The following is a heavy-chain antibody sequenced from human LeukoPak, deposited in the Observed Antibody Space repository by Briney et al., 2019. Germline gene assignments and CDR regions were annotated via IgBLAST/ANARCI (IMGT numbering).Heavy chain of an antibody. CDR3: ARMGPYDSSGYYSWFDP. V-gene: IGHV4-34*01. CDR1: GGSFSGYY. J-gene: IGHJ5*02. CDR2: INHSGST. Sequence: SETLSLTCAVYGGSFSGYYWSWIRQPPGKGLEWIGEINHSGSTNYNPSLKSRVTISVDTSKNQFSLKLSSVTAADTAVYYCARMGPYDSSGYYSWFDPWGQGTLVTVSS. D-gene: IGHD3-22*01.